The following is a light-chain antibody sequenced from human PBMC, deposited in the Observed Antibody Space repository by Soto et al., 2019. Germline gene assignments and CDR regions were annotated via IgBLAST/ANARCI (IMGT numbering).Light chain of an antibody. J-gene: IGKJ1*01. CDR2: AAS. CDR3: QQYGNTPVT. Sequence: VMTQSPDTLSVSPGERATLSCRASETVRSNLAWYQQKPGQAPRLLIYAASTRATGIPARFIGNGSGTDFTLTISRLEPEDFAVYYCQQYGNTPVTFGQGTKVDI. V-gene: IGKV3D-15*01. CDR1: ETVRSN.